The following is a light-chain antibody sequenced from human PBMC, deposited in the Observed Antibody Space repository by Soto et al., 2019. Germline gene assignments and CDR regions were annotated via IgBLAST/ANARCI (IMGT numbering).Light chain of an antibody. V-gene: IGKV1-5*03. Sequence: DIQMTQSPSTLSASVGESVTITCRASQSVTTWLAWYQQKPGKAPKLLIYKASNLESGVPSRFTGSGSGTEFTLTISSLQPDDFATYYCQQYNSWTFGQGTKVDIK. CDR2: KAS. CDR1: QSVTTW. J-gene: IGKJ1*01. CDR3: QQYNSWT.